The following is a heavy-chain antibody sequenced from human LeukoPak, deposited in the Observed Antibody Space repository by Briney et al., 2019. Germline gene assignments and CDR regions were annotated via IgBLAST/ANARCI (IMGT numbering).Heavy chain of an antibody. CDR1: GFTFSRYA. CDR2: IKQDGSEK. D-gene: IGHD6-25*01. CDR3: ARDVSSAH. V-gene: IGHV3-7*01. Sequence: GGSLRLSCGASGFTFSRYAMSWVRQAPGKGLQWVANIKQDGSEKYYVDSVKGRFTISRDNAKNSLYLQMNSLRAEDTAVYYCARDVSSAHWGQGTLVTVSS. J-gene: IGHJ4*02.